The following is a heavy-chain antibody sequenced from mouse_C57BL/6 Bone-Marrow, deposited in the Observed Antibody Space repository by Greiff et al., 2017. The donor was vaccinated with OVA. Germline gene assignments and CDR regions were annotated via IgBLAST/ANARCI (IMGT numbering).Heavy chain of an antibody. CDR3: TREKSGYYGIGDAMDY. V-gene: IGHV5-9-1*02. D-gene: IGHD1-1*01. Sequence: EVKLMESGEGLVKPGGSLKLSCAASGFTFSSYAMSWVRQTPEKRLEWVAYISSGGDYIYYADTVKGRFTISRDNARNTLYLQMSSLKSEDTAMYYWTREKSGYYGIGDAMDYWGQGTSVTVSS. J-gene: IGHJ4*01. CDR1: GFTFSSYA. CDR2: ISSGGDYI.